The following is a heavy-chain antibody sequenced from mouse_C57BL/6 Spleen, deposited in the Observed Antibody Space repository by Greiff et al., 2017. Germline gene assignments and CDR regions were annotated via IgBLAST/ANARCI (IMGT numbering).Heavy chain of an antibody. Sequence: VQLVESGAELVRPGASVKLSCKASGYTFTDYYINWVKQRPGQGLEWIARIYPGSGNNYYNEKFKGKATLTAEKSSSTAYMQLSSLTSEDSAVYFCARSGDGYYEGFAYWGQGTLVTVSA. CDR3: ARSGDGYYEGFAY. CDR1: GYTFTDYY. D-gene: IGHD2-3*01. J-gene: IGHJ3*01. CDR2: IYPGSGNN. V-gene: IGHV1-76*01.